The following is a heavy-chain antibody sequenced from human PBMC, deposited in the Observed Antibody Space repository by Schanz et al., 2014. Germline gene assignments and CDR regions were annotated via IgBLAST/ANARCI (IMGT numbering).Heavy chain of an antibody. CDR3: AKSLESCPGGRCSRGYFDY. CDR2: ISDSGDTA. Sequence: VHLMESGGGVVQPGRSLRLSCAASGFIFGSSVMAWVRQAPGKGLEWVSLISDSGDTAYYADSVKGRFTISRDNFKGALYLQMSSLRAEDTAVYYCAKSLESCPGGRCSRGYFDYWGQGTLVAVSS. J-gene: IGHJ4*02. V-gene: IGHV3-23*01. CDR1: GFIFGSSV. D-gene: IGHD2-8*02.